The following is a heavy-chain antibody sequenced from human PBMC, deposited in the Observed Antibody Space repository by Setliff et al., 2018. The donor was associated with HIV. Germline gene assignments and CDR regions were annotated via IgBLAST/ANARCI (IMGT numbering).Heavy chain of an antibody. V-gene: IGHV1-24*01. CDR2: FDPEDGET. Sequence: ASVKVSCKLSGYTLTELSRHWVRQAPGKGLDWMGGFDPEDGETIYAQKFQGIVTMTEDTSTDTAYMELSSLRSEDTAVYYCAFRSGFHVGLDAWGQGTLVTVSS. J-gene: IGHJ5*02. CDR3: AFRSGFHVGLDA. CDR1: GYTLTELS. D-gene: IGHD3-3*01.